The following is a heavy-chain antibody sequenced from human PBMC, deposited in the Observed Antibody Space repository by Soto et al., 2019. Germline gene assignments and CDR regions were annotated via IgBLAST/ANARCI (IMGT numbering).Heavy chain of an antibody. CDR2: IWYDGSNK. Sequence: GGSLRLSCAASGFTFSSYGMHWVRQAPGKGLEWVAVIWYDGSNKYYVDSVKGRFTISRDNSKNTLYLHMNSLRAEDTAVYYCARAPSGSGYYAFDIWGQGTMVTVSS. D-gene: IGHD3-22*01. CDR3: ARAPSGSGYYAFDI. V-gene: IGHV3-33*01. CDR1: GFTFSSYG. J-gene: IGHJ3*02.